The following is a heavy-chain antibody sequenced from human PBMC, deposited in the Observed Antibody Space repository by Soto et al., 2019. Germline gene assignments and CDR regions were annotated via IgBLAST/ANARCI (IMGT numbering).Heavy chain of an antibody. CDR2: TYYRSRWYN. V-gene: IGHV6-1*01. Sequence: SQTLSLTCAISGDSVSSNSAAWNWIRLSPSRGLEWLARTYYRSRWYNDYAVSVRSRITVNPDTSKNQFSLQLTSVTPEDTAVYYCAGTTSHQWYYMDVWGKGTTVTVSS. CDR3: AGTTSHQWYYMDV. D-gene: IGHD1-7*01. CDR1: GDSVSSNSAA. J-gene: IGHJ6*03.